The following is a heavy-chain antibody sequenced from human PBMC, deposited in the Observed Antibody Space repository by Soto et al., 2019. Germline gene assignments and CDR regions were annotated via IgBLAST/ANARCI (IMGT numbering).Heavy chain of an antibody. CDR2: ISWNSGSI. V-gene: IGHV3-9*01. J-gene: IGHJ4*02. Sequence: GGSLRLSCAASGFTFDDYAMHWVRQAPGKGLEWVSGISWNSGSIGYADSVKGRFTISRDNAKNSLYLQMNSLRAEDTALYYCAKGPVASSTIFGVVTTHFDYWGQGTLVTVSS. CDR1: GFTFDDYA. D-gene: IGHD3-3*01. CDR3: AKGPVASSTIFGVVTTHFDY.